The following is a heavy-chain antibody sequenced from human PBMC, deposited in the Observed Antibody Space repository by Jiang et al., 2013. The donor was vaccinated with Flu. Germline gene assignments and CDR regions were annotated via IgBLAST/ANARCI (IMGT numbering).Heavy chain of an antibody. Sequence: GAEVKKPGSSVKVSCKASGGTFSSYAISWVRQAPGQGLEWMGGIIPIFGTANYAQKFQGRVTITADESTSTAYMELSSLRSEDTAVYYCARTDYGDPTEITPNPLFDYWGQGTLVTVSS. CDR2: IIPIFGTA. D-gene: IGHD4-17*01. CDR3: ARTDYGDPTEITPNPLFDY. V-gene: IGHV1-69*01. J-gene: IGHJ4*02. CDR1: GGTFSSYA.